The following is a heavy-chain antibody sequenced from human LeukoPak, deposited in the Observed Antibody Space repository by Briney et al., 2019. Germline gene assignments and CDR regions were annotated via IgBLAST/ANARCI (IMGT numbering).Heavy chain of an antibody. CDR3: TSGLMITFGGVIAHDDY. J-gene: IGHJ4*02. CDR1: GFTFSGSA. Sequence: TGGSLRLSCAASGFTFSGSAMHWVRQASGKGLEWVGRIRSKANSYATAYAASVKGRFTISRDDSKNTAYLQMNSLKTDDTAVYYCTSGLMITFGGVIAHDDYWGQGTLVTVSS. D-gene: IGHD3-16*02. V-gene: IGHV3-73*01. CDR2: IRSKANSYAT.